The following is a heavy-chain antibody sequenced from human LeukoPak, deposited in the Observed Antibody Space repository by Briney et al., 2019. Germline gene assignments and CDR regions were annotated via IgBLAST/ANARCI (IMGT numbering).Heavy chain of an antibody. J-gene: IGHJ4*02. V-gene: IGHV4-34*01. Sequence: ASETLSLTCAVYGVSFSGYYWSWLRQPPGKGLEWLGEINHSGSTNYNPSLKSRVTISVDTSKNQFSLKLSSVTAADTAVYYCARGRYYYDSSGYSQYYYFDYWGQGTLVTVSS. CDR2: INHSGST. D-gene: IGHD3-22*01. CDR1: GVSFSGYY. CDR3: ARGRYYYDSSGYSQYYYFDY.